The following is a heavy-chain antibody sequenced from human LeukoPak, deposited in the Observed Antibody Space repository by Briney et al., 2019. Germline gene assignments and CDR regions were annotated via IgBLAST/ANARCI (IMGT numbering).Heavy chain of an antibody. J-gene: IGHJ3*02. CDR1: GFTFSRYW. CDR2: MNQDGSEI. D-gene: IGHD2-15*01. CDR3: ARSRGSPNSGGDAFDI. Sequence: GGSLRLSCVGSGFTFSRYWLNWVRQAPGKGLEWVANMNQDGSEIYYLDSVKGRFTISRDNSKNTVYLQMNSLRGEDTAVYYCARSRGSPNSGGDAFDIWGQGTVVTVSS. V-gene: IGHV3-7*01.